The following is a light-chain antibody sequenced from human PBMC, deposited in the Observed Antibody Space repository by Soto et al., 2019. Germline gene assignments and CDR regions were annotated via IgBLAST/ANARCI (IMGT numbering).Light chain of an antibody. CDR2: DTS. CDR3: QQYNHWPRMLS. CDR1: QGLTSN. J-gene: IGKJ4*01. Sequence: EIILTQSPATLYVSPGERATLSCRASQGLTSNLAWYQQRPGQAPGLLIYDTSTRATDIPARFSGSGSGTEFTLTIASLQSEDFAVYYCQQYNHWPRMLSFGGGTRV. V-gene: IGKV3-15*01.